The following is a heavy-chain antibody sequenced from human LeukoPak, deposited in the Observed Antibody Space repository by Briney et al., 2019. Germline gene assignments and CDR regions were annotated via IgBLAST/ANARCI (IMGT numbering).Heavy chain of an antibody. CDR1: GGTFSSYA. D-gene: IGHD1-26*01. V-gene: IGHV1-69*04. J-gene: IGHJ4*02. CDR3: ARCGSYQGEYYFDY. CDR2: IIPILGIA. Sequence: SVKVSCKASGGTFSSYAISWVRRAPGQGLEWMGRIIPILGIANYAQKFQGRVTITADESTSTAYMELSSLRSEDTAVYYCARCGSYQGEYYFDYWGQGTLVTVSS.